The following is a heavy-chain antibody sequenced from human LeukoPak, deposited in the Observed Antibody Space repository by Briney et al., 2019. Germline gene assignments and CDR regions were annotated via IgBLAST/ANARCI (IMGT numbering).Heavy chain of an antibody. Sequence: GGSLRLSCEASGFTFSSYWMSWVRQAPGKGLEWVANIKTDGSEKYYVDSVKGRFTISRDNAKNSLYLQMNSLRAEDTAVYYYARDYTSYFPWGQGTLVIVSS. J-gene: IGHJ5*02. CDR2: IKTDGSEK. CDR1: GFTFSSYW. CDR3: ARDYTSYFP. V-gene: IGHV3-7*03. D-gene: IGHD3-9*01.